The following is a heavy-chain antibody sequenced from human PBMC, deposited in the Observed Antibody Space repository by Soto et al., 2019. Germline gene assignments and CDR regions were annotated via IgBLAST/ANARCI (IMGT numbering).Heavy chain of an antibody. CDR2: INHSGST. Sequence: SETLSLTCAVYGGSLSGYYWSWIRQPPGKGLEWIGEINHSGSTNYNPSLKSRVTISVDTSKNQFSLKLSSVTAADTAVYYCARGRYYDFWSGYRRDYYGMDVWGQGTTVTVSS. V-gene: IGHV4-34*01. CDR1: GGSLSGYY. CDR3: ARGRYYDFWSGYRRDYYGMDV. J-gene: IGHJ6*02. D-gene: IGHD3-3*01.